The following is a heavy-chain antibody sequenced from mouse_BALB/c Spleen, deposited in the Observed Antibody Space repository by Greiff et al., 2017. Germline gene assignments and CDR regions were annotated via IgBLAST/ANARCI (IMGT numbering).Heavy chain of an antibody. J-gene: IGHJ3*01. CDR2: IDPETGGT. CDR3: TRDGYGAWFAY. Sequence: QVQLQQSGAELVRPGASVTLSCKASGYTFTDYEMHWVKQTPVHGLEWIGAIDPETGGTAYNQKFKGKATLTADKSSSTAYMELRSLTSEDSAVYYCTRDGYGAWFAYWGQGTLVTVSA. CDR1: GYTFTDYE. V-gene: IGHV1-15*01. D-gene: IGHD2-2*01.